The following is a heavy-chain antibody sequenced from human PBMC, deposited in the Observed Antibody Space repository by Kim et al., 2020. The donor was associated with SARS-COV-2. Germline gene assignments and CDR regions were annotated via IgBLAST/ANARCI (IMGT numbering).Heavy chain of an antibody. CDR2: ITDDERAV. CDR3: VRYVAHGFDS. Sequence: GGSLRLSCAASGFPFSPYTMHWVRQGPGKGLVWVSRITDDERAVSYAESLKGRFTISRDNAKNNLYLQMNGLTVEDTAFYFCVRYVAHGFDSLGQGTQVT. D-gene: IGHD1-20*01. CDR1: GFPFSPYT. J-gene: IGHJ4*02. V-gene: IGHV3-74*01.